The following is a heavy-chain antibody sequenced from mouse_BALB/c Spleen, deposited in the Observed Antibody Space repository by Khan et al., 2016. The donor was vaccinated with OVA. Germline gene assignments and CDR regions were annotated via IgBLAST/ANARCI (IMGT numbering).Heavy chain of an antibody. Sequence: QVQLQQPGAELVKPGASVKLSCKASGYPLTSYWLHWVKQRPGQGLEWIGEIDPSDSYTNYNQKFKGKATVTVDKSSSTTYMQLSSLTSEDSAFYCCRSSFRYGSSTWFAYWGQGTLVTVSA. D-gene: IGHD1-1*01. J-gene: IGHJ3*01. CDR2: IDPSDSYT. CDR1: GYPLTSYW. CDR3: RSSFRYGSSTWFAY. V-gene: IGHV1-69*02.